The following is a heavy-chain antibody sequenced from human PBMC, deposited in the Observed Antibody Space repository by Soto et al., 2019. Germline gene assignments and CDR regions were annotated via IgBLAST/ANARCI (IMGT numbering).Heavy chain of an antibody. CDR3: ARGPRGYPLGGYNWFDP. CDR2: INHSGST. J-gene: IGHJ5*02. V-gene: IGHV4-34*01. D-gene: IGHD3-16*01. Sequence: SETLSLTCAVYGGSFSGYYWSWIRQPPGKGLEWIGEINHSGSTNYNPSLKSRVTISVDTSKNQFSLKLSSVTAADTAVYYCARGPRGYPLGGYNWFDPWGQGTLVTVSS. CDR1: GGSFSGYY.